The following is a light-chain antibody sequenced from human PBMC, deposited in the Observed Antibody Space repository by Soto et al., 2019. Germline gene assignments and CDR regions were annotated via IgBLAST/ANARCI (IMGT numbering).Light chain of an antibody. CDR2: GAS. J-gene: IGKJ1*01. CDR1: QSVRGH. V-gene: IGKV3-20*01. CDR3: QLYGRSPTWA. Sequence: DTVLTQSPAALSLSPGETATLSCRASQSVRGHLAWYQHKPGQAPRLLIYGASSRATGIPDRFSGSGSGTDFTLSISRLEPEDSAVYYCQLYGRSPTWAFGQGTQVEIK.